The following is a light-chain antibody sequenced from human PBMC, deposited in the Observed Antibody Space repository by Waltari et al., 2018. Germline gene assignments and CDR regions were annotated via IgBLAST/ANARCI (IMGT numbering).Light chain of an antibody. CDR2: QNN. Sequence: SYELTQHPSVSVSPGQPASIPCSGDQSGGKTASWYQLRAGQSPILVISQNNQRPSGIPERFSGSYSGNTATLTISGTQTMDEADYYCQAWDSNTVVFGGGTKLSVL. CDR1: QSGGKT. V-gene: IGLV3-1*01. J-gene: IGLJ2*01. CDR3: QAWDSNTVV.